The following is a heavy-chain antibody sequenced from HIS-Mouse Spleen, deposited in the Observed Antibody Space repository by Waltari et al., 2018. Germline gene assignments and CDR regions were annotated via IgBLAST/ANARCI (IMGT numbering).Heavy chain of an antibody. D-gene: IGHD3-22*01. CDR2: ISWNSGSI. Sequence: LEWVSGISWNSGSIGYADSVKGRFTISRDNAKNSLYLQMNSLRAEDTALYYCAKDIRPNPSSGYPHWGQGTLVTVSS. CDR3: AKDIRPNPSSGYPH. V-gene: IGHV3-9*01. J-gene: IGHJ4*02.